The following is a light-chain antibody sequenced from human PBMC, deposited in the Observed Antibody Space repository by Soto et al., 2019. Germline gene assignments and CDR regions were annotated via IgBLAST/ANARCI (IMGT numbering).Light chain of an antibody. V-gene: IGLV1-44*01. CDR1: SSNIGGNS. Sequence: QYVLTQPPSASGAPGQGISISCSGSSSNIGGNSVSWYRQVPGTAPKLLIFSNHQRPSGVPDRFSGSKSGTSASLAISGLQSEDEADYYCSTWDDSLRGLVFGGGTQLTVL. J-gene: IGLJ2*01. CDR2: SNH. CDR3: STWDDSLRGLV.